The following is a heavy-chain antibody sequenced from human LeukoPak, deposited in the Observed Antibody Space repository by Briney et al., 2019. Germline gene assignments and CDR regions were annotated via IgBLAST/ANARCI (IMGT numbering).Heavy chain of an antibody. CDR2: IQGDGSNA. J-gene: IGHJ4*02. D-gene: IGHD6-13*01. V-gene: IGHV3-74*01. CDR3: ARGTSAGGPISPFDF. CDR1: GFTFSKNW. Sequence: GGSLRLSCAASGFTFSKNWMHWVRQAPGKGLVWVSRIQGDGSNANYADSVKGRFSISRDNAKNTVYLQMNSLRAEDTGIYYCARGTSAGGPISPFDFWGQGTVVTVSS.